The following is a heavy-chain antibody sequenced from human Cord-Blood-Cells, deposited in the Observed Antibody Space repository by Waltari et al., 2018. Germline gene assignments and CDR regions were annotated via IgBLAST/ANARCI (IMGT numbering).Heavy chain of an antibody. D-gene: IGHD6-19*01. Sequence: QVQLQQWGAGLLKPSETLSLTCAVYGGSFSGYYWSWIRQPPGKGLEWIGEINHSGSPDYNPSLTSRVTISVDTSKNQFSLKLSSVTAADTAVYYCARGASGWYKDFDYWGQGTLVTVSS. CDR1: GGSFSGYY. V-gene: IGHV4-34*01. J-gene: IGHJ4*02. CDR2: INHSGSP. CDR3: ARGASGWYKDFDY.